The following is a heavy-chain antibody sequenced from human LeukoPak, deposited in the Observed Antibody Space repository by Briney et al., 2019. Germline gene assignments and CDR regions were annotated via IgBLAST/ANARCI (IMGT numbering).Heavy chain of an antibody. J-gene: IGHJ4*02. CDR3: ARHSPYIYGETAPFDY. V-gene: IGHV4-59*08. CDR2: IYYSGST. D-gene: IGHD5-18*01. CDR1: GGSISSYY. Sequence: SETLSLTCTVSGGSISSYYWSWIRQPPGKGLEWIGYIYYSGSTNYNPSLKSRITISVDTSKNQFSLKLRSVTAADAAVYYCARHSPYIYGETAPFDYWGQGTLVTVSS.